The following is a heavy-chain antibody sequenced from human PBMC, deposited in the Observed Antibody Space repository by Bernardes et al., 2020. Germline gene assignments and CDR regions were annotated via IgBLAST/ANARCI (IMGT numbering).Heavy chain of an antibody. CDR2: IKQDGSEK. Sequence: GGSLILSCAASGFTFRTYWMSWVRQAPGQGLEWVANIKQDGSEKYYVDSVKGRFTISRDNAKNSLYLQMNSLRAEDTAVYYCARAAQPDYWGRGTPVTVSS. D-gene: IGHD2-2*01. CDR3: ARAAQPDY. CDR1: GFTFRTYW. V-gene: IGHV3-7*01. J-gene: IGHJ4*02.